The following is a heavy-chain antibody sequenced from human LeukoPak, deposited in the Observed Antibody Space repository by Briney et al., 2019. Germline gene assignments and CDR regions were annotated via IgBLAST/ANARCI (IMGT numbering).Heavy chain of an antibody. V-gene: IGHV5-51*01. CDR1: GYSFPTYW. D-gene: IGHD6-19*01. J-gene: IGHJ4*02. CDR2: IYPGDSDT. Sequence: GESLKISCKGSGYSFPTYWIVWVRQMPGKGLECMGIIYPGDSDTRYSPFFQGQVTISADKSISTAYVQWNSLKASDTAMYYCARGYGSGWYDYWGQGTLVIVSS. CDR3: ARGYGSGWYDY.